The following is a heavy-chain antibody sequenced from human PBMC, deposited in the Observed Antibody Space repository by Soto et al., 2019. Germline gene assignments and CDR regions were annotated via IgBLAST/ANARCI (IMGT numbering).Heavy chain of an antibody. CDR3: ARSNLPPYYDFWSGPSYYYYGMDV. CDR1: GGTFSSYA. Sequence: SVKVSCKASGGTFSSYAISWVRQAPGQGLEWMGGIIPIFGTANYAQKFQGRVTITADKSTSTAYMELSSLRSEDTAVYYCARSNLPPYYDFWSGPSYYYYGMDVWGQGTTATVSS. CDR2: IIPIFGTA. D-gene: IGHD3-3*01. V-gene: IGHV1-69*06. J-gene: IGHJ6*02.